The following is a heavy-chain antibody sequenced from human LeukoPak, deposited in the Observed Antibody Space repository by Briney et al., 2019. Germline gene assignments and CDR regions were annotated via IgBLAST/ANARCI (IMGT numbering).Heavy chain of an antibody. V-gene: IGHV1-8*02. CDR3: ARAGIAVAGTLSDFDY. CDR2: MNPNSGNT. CDR1: GYTFTSYD. D-gene: IGHD6-19*01. J-gene: IGHJ4*02. Sequence: ASVKVSCKASGYTFTSYDINWVRQATGQGLEWMGWMNPNSGNTDYAQKFQGRVTMTRDTSISTAYMELSRLRSDDTAVYYCARAGIAVAGTLSDFDYWGQGTLVTVSS.